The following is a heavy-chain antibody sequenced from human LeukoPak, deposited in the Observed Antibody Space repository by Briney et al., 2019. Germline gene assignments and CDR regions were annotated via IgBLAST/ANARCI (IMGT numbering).Heavy chain of an antibody. J-gene: IGHJ4*02. D-gene: IGHD3-10*01. Sequence: PGGSLRLSCAASGFTFSSYAMSWVRQAPGKGLEWVSAISGSGGSTYYADSVKGRFTISRDNSKNTLYLQMDSLRAEDTAVYYCAKGRRWVRGLNYFDYWGQGTLVTVSS. CDR1: GFTFSSYA. V-gene: IGHV3-23*01. CDR3: AKGRRWVRGLNYFDY. CDR2: ISGSGGST.